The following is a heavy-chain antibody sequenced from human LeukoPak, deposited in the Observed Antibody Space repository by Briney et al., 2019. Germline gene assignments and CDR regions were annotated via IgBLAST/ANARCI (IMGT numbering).Heavy chain of an antibody. D-gene: IGHD3-10*01. V-gene: IGHV1-8*03. Sequence: AASVKVSCKASGYAFTNYDIHWMRQATGQGLEWMGWMNPDNGNTDSAQKFQGRVTITRNTSISTVYMELTSLTSEDTAVYYCATGLVGMVRGPRMSYWGQGTLVTVSS. CDR2: MNPDNGNT. CDR3: ATGLVGMVRGPRMSY. CDR1: GYAFTNYD. J-gene: IGHJ4*02.